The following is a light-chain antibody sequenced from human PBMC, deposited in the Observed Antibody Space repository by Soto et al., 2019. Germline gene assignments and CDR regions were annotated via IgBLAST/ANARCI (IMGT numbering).Light chain of an antibody. CDR1: QTINTY. V-gene: IGKV1-39*01. CDR3: QQSYSTPA. J-gene: IGKJ3*01. Sequence: DIQMTQSPSSLSASVGDRVTITCRASQTINTYLNWYQQKPGQAPHLLIYATSTLQSGVPSRVSRSGSGTAFTLTISSLHPEDFATYYGQQSYSTPAFGPGTKVDIK. CDR2: ATS.